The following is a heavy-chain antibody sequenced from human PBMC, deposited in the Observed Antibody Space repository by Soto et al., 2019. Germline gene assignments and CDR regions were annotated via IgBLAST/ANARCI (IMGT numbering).Heavy chain of an antibody. Sequence: QVQLQESGPGLVKPSGTLSLTCAVSGGSISSSNWWSWVRQPPGKGLEWIGEIYHSGSTNYNPSLKSRVTISVDKSKNQFSLKLSSVTAADTAVYYCARMVGSIVVVPAVLGLPYGMDVWGQGTTVTVSS. V-gene: IGHV4-4*02. CDR2: IYHSGST. CDR3: ARMVGSIVVVPAVLGLPYGMDV. D-gene: IGHD2-2*01. CDR1: GGSISSSNW. J-gene: IGHJ6*02.